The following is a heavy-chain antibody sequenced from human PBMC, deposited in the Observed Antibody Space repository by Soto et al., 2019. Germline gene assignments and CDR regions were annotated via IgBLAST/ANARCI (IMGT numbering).Heavy chain of an antibody. CDR2: MSYDGSKI. V-gene: IGHV3-30*18. Sequence: HPGGSLRPSCEASGFAFDTYGMHWIRQCAGQGLEWVATMSYDGSKIYYRDSVRGRFSISRDDSKRTLYLQMSSLRAEDTAVYYCAKDRDPYYYYYLMDVWGQGTTVTVS. J-gene: IGHJ6*02. CDR3: AKDRDPYYYYYLMDV. CDR1: GFAFDTYG.